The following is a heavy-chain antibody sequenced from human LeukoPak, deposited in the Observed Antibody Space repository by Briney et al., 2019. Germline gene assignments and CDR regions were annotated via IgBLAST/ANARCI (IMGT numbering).Heavy chain of an antibody. D-gene: IGHD7-27*01. J-gene: IGHJ4*02. CDR1: GYTFTGYY. V-gene: IGHV1-2*02. Sequence: GASVKVSCKASGYTFTGYYMHWVRQAPGQGLEWMGWINPNSGGTNYAQKFQGRVTMTRDTSISTAYMELSRLRSDDTAVYYCARSRKGSMNWVVNDYWGQGTLVTVSS. CDR3: ARSRKGSMNWVVNDY. CDR2: INPNSGGT.